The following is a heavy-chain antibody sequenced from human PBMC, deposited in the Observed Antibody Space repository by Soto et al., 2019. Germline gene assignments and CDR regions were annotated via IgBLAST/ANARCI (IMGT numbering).Heavy chain of an antibody. CDR3: ARDGYYYDSFPIYYYYGMAV. CDR1: GYTFTSYY. J-gene: IGHJ6*02. V-gene: IGHV1-46*01. Sequence: ASVKVSCQASGYTFTSYYMHLVRQAPGQGLEWMGILIPSGGSTRYAPTFQGRVTLTRDTSTSTVYLEPRSQRSVDSAVFYFARDGYYYDSFPIYYYYGMAVWGQGTTFTVSS. D-gene: IGHD3-22*01. CDR2: LIPSGGST.